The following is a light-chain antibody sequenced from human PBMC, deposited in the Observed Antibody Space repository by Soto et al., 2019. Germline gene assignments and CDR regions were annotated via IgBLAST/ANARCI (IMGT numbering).Light chain of an antibody. Sequence: DIQLTQSPSTLSASIGDRVTITCRASQSIDGWLAWYQQKPGEAPKLLIYKSSTSQPGVPSRFSGSASGTDFTRTISTLQPGDFATYYCQHYTISGCTFGQGTKLEIK. CDR3: QHYTISGCT. CDR1: QSIDGW. CDR2: KSS. V-gene: IGKV1-5*03. J-gene: IGKJ2*02.